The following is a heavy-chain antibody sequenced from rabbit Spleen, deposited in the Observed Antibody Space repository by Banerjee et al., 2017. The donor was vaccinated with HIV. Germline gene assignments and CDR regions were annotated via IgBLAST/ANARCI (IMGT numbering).Heavy chain of an antibody. V-gene: IGHV1S45*01. CDR3: ARDLAGVIGWNFDL. J-gene: IGHJ4*01. CDR2: INTATGKA. Sequence: EQLEESGGGLVKPEGSLTLTCKASGFTLSSYYMNWVRQAPGKGLEWIACINTATGKAVYATWAKGRFTISKTSSTTVTLQMTSLTAADTATYFCARDLAGVIGWNFDLWGPGTLVTVS. CDR1: GFTLSSYYM. D-gene: IGHD4-1*01.